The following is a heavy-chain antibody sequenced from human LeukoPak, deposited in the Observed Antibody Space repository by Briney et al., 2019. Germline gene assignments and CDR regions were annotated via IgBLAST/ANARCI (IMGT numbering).Heavy chain of an antibody. CDR1: GFTFSSYA. CDR3: ARGPLWGLMGATDFDY. CDR2: ISYDGSNK. J-gene: IGHJ4*02. D-gene: IGHD1-26*01. Sequence: GGSLRLSCAASGFTFSSYAMHWVRQAPGKGLEWVAVISYDGSNKYYADSVKGRFTISRDNSKNTLYLQMNSLRAEDTAVYYCARGPLWGLMGATDFDYWGQGTLVTASS. V-gene: IGHV3-30*04.